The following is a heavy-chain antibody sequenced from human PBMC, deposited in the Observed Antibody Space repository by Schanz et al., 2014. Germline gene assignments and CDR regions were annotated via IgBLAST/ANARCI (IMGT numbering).Heavy chain of an antibody. D-gene: IGHD3-10*01. CDR2: ISDSGDTA. J-gene: IGHJ3*02. CDR3: AKGRFGELSAFDI. V-gene: IGHV3-23*04. CDR1: GFTFSSYA. Sequence: EVQVVESGGGLVQPGRSLRLSCAASGFTFSSYAMSWVRQAPGKGLEWVSLISDSGDTAYYADSVKGRFTISRDNSKNTLYLQMNSLRAEDTAVYYCAKGRFGELSAFDIWGQGTMVTVSS.